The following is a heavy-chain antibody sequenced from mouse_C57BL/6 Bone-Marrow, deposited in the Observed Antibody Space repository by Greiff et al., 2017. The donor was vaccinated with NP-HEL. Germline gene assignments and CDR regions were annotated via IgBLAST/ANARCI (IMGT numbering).Heavy chain of an antibody. J-gene: IGHJ3*01. D-gene: IGHD2-12*01. Sequence: QVQLQQPGAELVRPGSSVKLSCKASGYTFTSYWMDWVKQRPGQGLEWIGNIYPSDSETHYNQKFKDKATLTVDKSSSTAYMQLSSLTSEDSAVYYCARRGIYSPWFAYWGQGTLVTVSA. CDR1: GYTFTSYW. CDR2: IYPSDSET. CDR3: ARRGIYSPWFAY. V-gene: IGHV1-61*01.